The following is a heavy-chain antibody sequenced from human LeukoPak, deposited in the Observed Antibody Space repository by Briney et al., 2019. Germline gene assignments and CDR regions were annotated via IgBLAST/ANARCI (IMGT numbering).Heavy chain of an antibody. D-gene: IGHD6-19*01. Sequence: ASETLSLTCTVSGGSISSSNYFWDWIRQPPGKGLEWIGSIHYSGSTYYSPSLKSRVTISVDTSKNQFSPKLRSVTAADTAVYYCARRHYDSSGWSILDYWGQGTLLTVSS. J-gene: IGHJ4*02. V-gene: IGHV4-39*01. CDR1: GGSISSSNYF. CDR2: IHYSGST. CDR3: ARRHYDSSGWSILDY.